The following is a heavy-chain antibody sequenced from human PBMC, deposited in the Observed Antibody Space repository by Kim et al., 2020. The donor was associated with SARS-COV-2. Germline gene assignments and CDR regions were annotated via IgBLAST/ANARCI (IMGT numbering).Heavy chain of an antibody. CDR2: IRSKAYGGTT. V-gene: IGHV3-49*04. CDR1: GFTFGDYA. J-gene: IGHJ4*02. CDR3: TRVPGIMITFGGVIVDFDY. D-gene: IGHD3-16*02. Sequence: GGSLRLSCTASGFTFGDYAMSWVRQAPGKGLEWVGFIRSKAYGGTTEYAASVKGRFTISRDDSKSIAYLQMNSLKTEDTAVYYCTRVPGIMITFGGVIVDFDYWGQGTLVTVSS.